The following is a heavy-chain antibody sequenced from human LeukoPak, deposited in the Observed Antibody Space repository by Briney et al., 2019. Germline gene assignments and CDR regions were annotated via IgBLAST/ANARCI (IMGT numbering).Heavy chain of an antibody. D-gene: IGHD3-10*01. CDR1: GGSISSYY. CDR3: ARGSSGSYYK. V-gene: IGHV4-59*01. CDR2: IYYSGST. J-gene: IGHJ4*02. Sequence: PSETLSLTCTVSGGSISSYYWSWIRQPPGKGLEWIGYIYYSGSTNYNPSPKSRVTISVDTSKNQFSLKLSSVTAADTAVYYCARGSSGSYYKWGQGTLVTVSS.